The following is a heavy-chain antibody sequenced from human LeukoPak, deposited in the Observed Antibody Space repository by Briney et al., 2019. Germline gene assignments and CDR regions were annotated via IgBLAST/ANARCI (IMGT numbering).Heavy chain of an antibody. J-gene: IGHJ6*02. CDR1: GGTFSSYA. CDR3: ARVLLSVVAARRGPYGMDV. D-gene: IGHD2-15*01. V-gene: IGHV1-69*01. Sequence: SVKVSCKASGGTFSSYAISWVRQAPGHGLEWMGGIIPIFGTANYAQKFQGRVTITADESTSTAYMELSSLRSEDTAVYYCARVLLSVVAARRGPYGMDVWGQGTTVTVSS. CDR2: IIPIFGTA.